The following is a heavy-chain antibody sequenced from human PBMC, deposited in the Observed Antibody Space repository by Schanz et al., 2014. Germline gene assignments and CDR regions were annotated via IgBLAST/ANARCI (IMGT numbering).Heavy chain of an antibody. CDR3: AKKVPAYNPFDS. D-gene: IGHD1-1*01. CDR1: GFTFSSYA. V-gene: IGHV3-23*04. J-gene: IGHJ4*02. Sequence: EVQLVESGGGWVQPGGSLRLSCAASGFTFSSYALHWVRQAPGKGLEWVSGITGASDHIDYAESVKGRFTISRDNSKNTLYLQMDSLRAEDTAVYFCAKKVPAYNPFDSWGQGTLVTVSS. CDR2: ITGASDHI.